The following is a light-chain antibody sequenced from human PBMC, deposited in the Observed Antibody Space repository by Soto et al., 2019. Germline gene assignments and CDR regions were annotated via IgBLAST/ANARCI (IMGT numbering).Light chain of an antibody. J-gene: IGKJ1*01. CDR3: QKYNSPPRT. Sequence: DIQMTQSPSSLSASVGDRVSIICRASQDIANFLAWYQHKPGKVPTLLIYAASTLQSGVPSRFSGSASGTDFTLTISSLQPEDVATYYCQKYNSPPRTFGQGTKVEV. CDR2: AAS. CDR1: QDIANF. V-gene: IGKV1-27*01.